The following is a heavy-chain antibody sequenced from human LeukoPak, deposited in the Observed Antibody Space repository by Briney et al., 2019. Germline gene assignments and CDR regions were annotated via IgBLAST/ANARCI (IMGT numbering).Heavy chain of an antibody. CDR3: ARETGERDGYNDY. D-gene: IGHD5-24*01. CDR1: GGTFSSYA. CDR2: IIPIFGTA. J-gene: IGHJ4*02. Sequence: ASVKVSCKASGGTFSSYAISWVRQAPGQGLEWMGGIIPIFGTANYAQKFQGRVTITADESTSTAYMELSSLRSEDAAVYYCARETGERDGYNDYWGQGTLVTVSS. V-gene: IGHV1-69*01.